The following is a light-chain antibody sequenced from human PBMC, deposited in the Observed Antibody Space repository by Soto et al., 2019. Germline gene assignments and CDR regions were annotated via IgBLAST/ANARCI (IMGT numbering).Light chain of an antibody. CDR1: SSDFGGYNY. CDR3: SSYTSSSTLVV. V-gene: IGLV2-14*01. Sequence: QSVLTQPASVYGSPGQSITISCTGTSSDFGGYNYVSWYQQHPGKAPKLMIYEVSNRPSGVSNRFSGSKSGNTASLTISGLQAEDEADYYCSSYTSSSTLVVFGGGTQLTVL. J-gene: IGLJ2*01. CDR2: EVS.